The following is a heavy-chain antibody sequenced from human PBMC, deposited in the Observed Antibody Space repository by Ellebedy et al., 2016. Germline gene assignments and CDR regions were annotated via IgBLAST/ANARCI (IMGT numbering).Heavy chain of an antibody. Sequence: GESLKISXAASGFTFSSYGMHWVRQAPGKGLEWVAVISYDGSNKYYADSVKGRFTISRDNSKNTLYLQMNSLRAEDTAVYYCAKGPTGMTWGQGTLVTVSS. V-gene: IGHV3-30*18. CDR2: ISYDGSNK. CDR3: AKGPTGMT. D-gene: IGHD1-14*01. CDR1: GFTFSSYG. J-gene: IGHJ5*02.